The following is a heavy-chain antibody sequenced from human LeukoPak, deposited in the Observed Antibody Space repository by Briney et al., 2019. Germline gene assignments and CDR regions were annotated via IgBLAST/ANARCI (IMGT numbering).Heavy chain of an antibody. D-gene: IGHD3-22*01. J-gene: IGHJ3*02. CDR2: IYYSVST. CDR1: GGSISSSSYY. CDR3: ARTDYYDAAWAFDI. V-gene: IGHV4-39*07. Sequence: PSETLSLTCTVSGGSISSSSYYWGWIRQPPGKGLEWIGSIYYSVSTYYNPSLKSQVTISVDTSKNQFSLKLTSVTAADTAVYYCARTDYYDAAWAFDIWGQGTMVTVSS.